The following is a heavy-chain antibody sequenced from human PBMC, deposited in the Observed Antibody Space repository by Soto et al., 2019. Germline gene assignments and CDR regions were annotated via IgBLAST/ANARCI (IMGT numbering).Heavy chain of an antibody. V-gene: IGHV7-4-1*01. Sequence: QVQLVQSGSELKKPGASVKVSCKASGYTFTSYAMNWVRQAPGQGLEWMGWINTNTGNPTYAQGFTGRFVFSLDTSXXTXYXXICSLKAEDTAVYYCARTNYGDYLRGFDYYYGMDVWGRGTTVTVSS. CDR2: INTNTGNP. CDR1: GYTFTSYA. J-gene: IGHJ6*02. CDR3: ARTNYGDYLRGFDYYYGMDV. D-gene: IGHD4-17*01.